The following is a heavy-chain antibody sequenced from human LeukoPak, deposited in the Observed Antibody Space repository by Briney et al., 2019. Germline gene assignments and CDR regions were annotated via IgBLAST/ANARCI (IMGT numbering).Heavy chain of an antibody. D-gene: IGHD4-11*01. CDR2: IYYSGST. J-gene: IGHJ3*02. CDR1: GGSISSYY. CDR3: ARQGSNYVHDAFDI. V-gene: IGHV4-59*08. Sequence: SETLSLICTVSGGSISSYYWSWIRQPPGKGLEWIGYIYYSGSTNYNPSLKSRVTISVDTSKNQFSLKLSSVTAADTAVYYCARQGSNYVHDAFDIWGQGTMVTVSS.